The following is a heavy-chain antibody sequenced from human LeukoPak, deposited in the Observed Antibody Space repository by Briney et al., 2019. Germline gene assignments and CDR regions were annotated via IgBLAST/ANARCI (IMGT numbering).Heavy chain of an antibody. Sequence: SETLSLTCAVSGGSISSSNWWSWVRQPPGKGLGWIGEIYHSGSTNYNPSLKSRVTISVDKSKNQFSLKLSSVTAADTAVYYCARGIGSYYPSPFDHWGQGTLVTVSS. J-gene: IGHJ4*02. D-gene: IGHD1-26*01. V-gene: IGHV4-4*02. CDR1: GGSISSSNW. CDR2: IYHSGST. CDR3: ARGIGSYYPSPFDH.